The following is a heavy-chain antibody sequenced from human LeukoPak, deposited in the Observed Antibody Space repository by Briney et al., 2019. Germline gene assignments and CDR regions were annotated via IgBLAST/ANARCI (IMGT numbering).Heavy chain of an antibody. Sequence: GALRLSCAASEFTFSSYAMSWVRQAPGKGLKWVSAISGSGGSTYYADSVKGRFTISRDNSKNTLYLQMNSLRAGDTAVYYCAKARTMIVVIGYWGQGTLVTVSS. CDR3: AKARTMIVVIGY. J-gene: IGHJ4*02. CDR2: ISGSGGST. CDR1: EFTFSSYA. D-gene: IGHD3-22*01. V-gene: IGHV3-23*01.